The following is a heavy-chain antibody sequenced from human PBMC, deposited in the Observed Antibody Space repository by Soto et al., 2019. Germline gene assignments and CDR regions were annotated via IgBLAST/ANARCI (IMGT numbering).Heavy chain of an antibody. Sequence: PSETLSLTCSVSGGSISGSYWSWIRQSPGKGLEWLGYVYYTGSTNYSPSLRSRVGISVDTSKNEFSLRLSSVTAADTAVYFCARSVAVPGAHIDYWGQGTLVTVSS. J-gene: IGHJ4*02. CDR3: ARSVAVPGAHIDY. CDR2: VYYTGST. CDR1: GGSISGSY. V-gene: IGHV4-59*01. D-gene: IGHD6-19*01.